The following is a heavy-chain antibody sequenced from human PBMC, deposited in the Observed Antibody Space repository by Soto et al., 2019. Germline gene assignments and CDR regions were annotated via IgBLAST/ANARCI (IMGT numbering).Heavy chain of an antibody. CDR3: ARALPVAKGGFDP. D-gene: IGHD2-2*01. Sequence: GGSLRLSCAASGFTVSNTYMTWVRQPPGKGLECVSVIYTAGGTNYADSVKGRFIISRDNPKNTLYLQMNGLRAEDTAVYYCARALPVAKGGFDPWGQGTMVTVSS. J-gene: IGHJ5*02. V-gene: IGHV3-53*01. CDR1: GFTVSNTY. CDR2: IYTAGGT.